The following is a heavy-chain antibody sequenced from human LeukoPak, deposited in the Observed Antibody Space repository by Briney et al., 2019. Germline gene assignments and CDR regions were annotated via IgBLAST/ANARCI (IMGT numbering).Heavy chain of an antibody. CDR3: AREELGIDY. CDR2: IYTSGST. D-gene: IGHD7-27*01. V-gene: IGHV4-61*02. CDR1: GGSISSGSYY. Sequence: SQTLSLTCTVSGGSISSGSYYWSWIRQPAGKGLEWIGRIYTSGSTNYNPSLKSRVTISVDTSKNQFSLKLSSVAAADTAVYYCAREELGIDYWGQGTLVTVSS. J-gene: IGHJ4*02.